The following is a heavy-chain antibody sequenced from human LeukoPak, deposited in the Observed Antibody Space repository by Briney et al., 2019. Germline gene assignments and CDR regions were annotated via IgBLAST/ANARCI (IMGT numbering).Heavy chain of an antibody. Sequence: GGSLGLSCAASGCTFSSYAMSWVRQAPGKGLEWVSAISGSGGSTYHADSVKGRFTISRDNSKNTLYLQMNSLRAEDTAVYYCAKDLRYCSSTSCYTDAFDIWGQGTMVTVSS. V-gene: IGHV3-23*01. D-gene: IGHD2-2*02. CDR2: ISGSGGST. CDR3: AKDLRYCSSTSCYTDAFDI. J-gene: IGHJ3*02. CDR1: GCTFSSYA.